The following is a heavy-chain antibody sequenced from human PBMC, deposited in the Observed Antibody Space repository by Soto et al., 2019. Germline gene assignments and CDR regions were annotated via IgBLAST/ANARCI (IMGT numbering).Heavy chain of an antibody. CDR2: IIPIFGTA. Sequence: VKVSCKASGGTFSSYAISWVRQAPGQGLEWMGGIIPIFGTANYAQKFQGRVTITADKSTSTAYMELSSLRSEDTAVYYCAKHCSSTSCSQRYYYYYYGMDVWGQGTTVTVSS. CDR3: AKHCSSTSCSQRYYYYYYGMDV. J-gene: IGHJ6*02. D-gene: IGHD2-2*01. CDR1: GGTFSSYA. V-gene: IGHV1-69*13.